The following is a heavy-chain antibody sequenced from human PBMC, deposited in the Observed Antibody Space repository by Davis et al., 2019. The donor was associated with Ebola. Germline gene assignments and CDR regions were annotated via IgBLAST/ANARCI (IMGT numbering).Heavy chain of an antibody. CDR3: ARDAHTSGFDY. Sequence: SVKVSCKASGYTFTRYAISWVRQAPGQGLEWMGDISPIFGAANYAQKFQGRVTITADESTSTAYMELSSLRYEDTAVYYCARDAHTSGFDYWGQGTLVTVSS. CDR2: ISPIFGAA. D-gene: IGHD2-2*01. CDR1: GYTFTRYA. J-gene: IGHJ4*02. V-gene: IGHV1-69*13.